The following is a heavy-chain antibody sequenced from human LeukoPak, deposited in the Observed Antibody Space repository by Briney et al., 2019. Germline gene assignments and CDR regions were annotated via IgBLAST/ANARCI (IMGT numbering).Heavy chain of an antibody. CDR2: MNPNSGNT. CDR1: GYTFTPYD. Sequence: ASVKVSCKASGYTFTPYDINWMRQATAPGLEWMGWMNPNSGNTGYAQKFQGRVTMTRNTSISTAYMELSSLRSEDTAVYYCARAKTLVVVAAMGYWGQGTLVTVSS. J-gene: IGHJ4*02. D-gene: IGHD2-15*01. V-gene: IGHV1-8*01. CDR3: ARAKTLVVVAAMGY.